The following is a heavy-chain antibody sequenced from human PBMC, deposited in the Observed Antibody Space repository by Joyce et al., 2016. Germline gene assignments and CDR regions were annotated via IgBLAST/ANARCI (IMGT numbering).Heavy chain of an antibody. D-gene: IGHD3-22*01. V-gene: IGHV3-30*18. CDR2: ISYDGSNK. Sequence: QVQLVDSGGGVVQPGRSLRLSCVASGFTFSNYGMHWVRQAPGKGVEWVEVISYDGSNKYYSEAVKGRFTISRDNSRNTVYLQMNSLRPEDTAVYYCAKDCHYSSGYYEGFDYWGQGTLVTVSS. J-gene: IGHJ4*02. CDR3: AKDCHYSSGYYEGFDY. CDR1: GFTFSNYG.